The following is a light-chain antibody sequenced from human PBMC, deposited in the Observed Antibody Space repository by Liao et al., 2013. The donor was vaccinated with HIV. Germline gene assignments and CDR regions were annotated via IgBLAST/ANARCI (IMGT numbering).Light chain of an antibody. J-gene: IGLJ3*02. CDR2: HDT. V-gene: IGLV3-1*01. CDR3: YSAADNNWV. CDR1: TWGEKS. Sequence: SFELTQPPSVSVSPGQTANITCSGDTWGEKSASWYQQRPGQSPLLVIYHDTRRPSGIPERFSGSSSGTTVTLTISGAQVEDEADYYCYSAADNNWVFGGGTKLTVL.